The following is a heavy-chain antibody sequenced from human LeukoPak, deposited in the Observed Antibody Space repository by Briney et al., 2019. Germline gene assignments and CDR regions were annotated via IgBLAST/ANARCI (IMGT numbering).Heavy chain of an antibody. J-gene: IGHJ3*02. D-gene: IGHD3-3*01. CDR1: GGSISSSSYY. CDR3: ARHGYDFWSDLQTFDI. Sequence: SETLSLTCTVSGGSISSSSYYWGWIRQPPGKGLEWIGSIYYSGSTYYNPSLKSRVTISVDTSKNQFSLKLSSVTAADTAVYYCARHGYDFWSDLQTFDIWDQGTMVTVSS. V-gene: IGHV4-39*01. CDR2: IYYSGST.